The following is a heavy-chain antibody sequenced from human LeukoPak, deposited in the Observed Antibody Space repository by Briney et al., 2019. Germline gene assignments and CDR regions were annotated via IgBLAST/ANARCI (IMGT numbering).Heavy chain of an antibody. V-gene: IGHV1-46*01. CDR3: ARYRGNRTDNWNAPGDY. CDR1: GYTFTSYY. Sequence: GASVKVSCKASGYTFTSYYMHWVRQAPGQGLEWMGIINPSGGSTSYAQKFQGRVTMTRDTSTSTVYMELSSLRSEDTAVYYCARYRGNRTDNWNAPGDYWGQGTLVTVSS. J-gene: IGHJ4*02. CDR2: INPSGGST. D-gene: IGHD1-20*01.